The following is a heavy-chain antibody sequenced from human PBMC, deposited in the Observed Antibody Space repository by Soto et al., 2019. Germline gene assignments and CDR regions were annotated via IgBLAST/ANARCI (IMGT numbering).Heavy chain of an antibody. CDR2: ISGSGGST. D-gene: IGHD2-8*01. CDR1: GFTFSSYA. CDR3: AKVPVRNVLNWFDP. Sequence: PGGSLRLSCAASGFTFSSYAMSWVRQAPGKGLEWVSAISGSGGSTYYADSVKGRFTISRDNSKNTLYLQMNSLRAEDTAVYYCAKVPVRNVLNWFDPWGQGTLVTAPQ. J-gene: IGHJ5*02. V-gene: IGHV3-23*01.